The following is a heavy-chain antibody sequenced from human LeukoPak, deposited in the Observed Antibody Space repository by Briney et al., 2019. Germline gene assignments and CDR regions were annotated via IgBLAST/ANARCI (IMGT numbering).Heavy chain of an antibody. CDR2: IYSSGST. CDR3: AGHTAYGGNSTWFDP. J-gene: IGHJ5*02. Sequence: SETLSLTCTVTGGSISSKYWSWFWQPPAKGLEWIGYIYSSGSTNYNPSLKSRVTISVDTFKTQFSLKLRSVTAADTAVYYCAGHTAYGGNSTWFDPWGQGTLVTVSS. D-gene: IGHD4-23*01. V-gene: IGHV4-59*08. CDR1: GGSISSKY.